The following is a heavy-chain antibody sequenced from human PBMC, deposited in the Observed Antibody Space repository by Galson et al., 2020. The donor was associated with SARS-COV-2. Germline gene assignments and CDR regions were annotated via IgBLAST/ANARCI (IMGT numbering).Heavy chain of an antibody. CDR1: GDSINNNRNY. J-gene: IGHJ5*02. CDR3: AKHGPRIAVAAWFDP. Sequence: SETLSLTCTVSGDSINNNRNYWGWPRQPPGKGLEWIGSIYSRGVTYLNPSLESRVTISVDTSNNQFSLKMNSVTAADTGVYYCAKHGPRIAVAAWFDPWGQGTLVTVSS. CDR2: IYSRGVT. V-gene: IGHV4-39*01. D-gene: IGHD6-19*01.